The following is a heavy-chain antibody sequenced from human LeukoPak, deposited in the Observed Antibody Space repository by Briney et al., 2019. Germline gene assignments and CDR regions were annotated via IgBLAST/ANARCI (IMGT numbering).Heavy chain of an antibody. CDR2: IYYSGST. V-gene: IGHV4-39*07. J-gene: IGHJ4*02. Sequence: SETLSLTCSVSGGSISSSSYYWGWIRQPPGKGLEWIGSIYYSGSTYYNPSLKSRVTISVDTSKNQFSLRLSSVTAADTAVYYCARASYSYDINGWVPFDYWGQGTLVTVSS. D-gene: IGHD3-22*01. CDR3: ARASYSYDINGWVPFDY. CDR1: GGSISSSSYY.